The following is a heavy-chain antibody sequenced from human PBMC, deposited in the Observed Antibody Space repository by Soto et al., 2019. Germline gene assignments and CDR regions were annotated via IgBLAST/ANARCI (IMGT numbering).Heavy chain of an antibody. Sequence: QTGGSLRLSFSASGFTFSSYGMNWVRQAPGKGLEWVAVISYDGSNKYYADFVKGRFTISRDNSKNTLYLQMNSLRAEDTAVYYCAKDIHDYGSVAFDIWGQGTMVTVSS. CDR2: ISYDGSNK. V-gene: IGHV3-30*18. CDR3: AKDIHDYGSVAFDI. CDR1: GFTFSSYG. D-gene: IGHD4-17*01. J-gene: IGHJ3*02.